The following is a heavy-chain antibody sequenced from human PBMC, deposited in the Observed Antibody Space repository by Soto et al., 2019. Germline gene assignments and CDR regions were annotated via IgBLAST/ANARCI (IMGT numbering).Heavy chain of an antibody. CDR2: ISRSGDRT. D-gene: IGHD2-15*01. CDR1: GFTFSSYN. V-gene: IGHV3-64*02. CDR3: ARARCSSGQCYYFDY. Sequence: EVQLVESGEGLVQPGGSLRLSCAASGFTFSSYNIHWIRQAPGKGLEFVSAISRSGDRTYYEDYVKGRFTITRDNSKNPVWLQMGSLRAEDMAVYYCARARCSSGQCYYFDYWGRGALVSVSS. J-gene: IGHJ4*01.